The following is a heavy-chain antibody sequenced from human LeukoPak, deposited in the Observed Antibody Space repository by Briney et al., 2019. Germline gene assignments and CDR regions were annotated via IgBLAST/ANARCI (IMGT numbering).Heavy chain of an antibody. CDR3: ASGLYGGVFDN. V-gene: IGHV3-23*01. D-gene: IGHD4/OR15-4a*01. Sequence: QAGGSLRLSCVMSGFTFSNYAMNWVRQAPGKGLGWVSDISTSSDSTYHIESVRGRFTISRDNSKNTLYLQMNSLRVDDTAVYYCASGLYGGVFDNWGQGTLVTVSS. CDR1: GFTFSNYA. CDR2: ISTSSDST. J-gene: IGHJ4*02.